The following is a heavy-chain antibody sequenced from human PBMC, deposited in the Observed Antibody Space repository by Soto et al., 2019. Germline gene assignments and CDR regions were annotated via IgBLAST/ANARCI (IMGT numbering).Heavy chain of an antibody. CDR1: GGTFSTFG. CDR3: AKSAPMDAGDKYYYDF. V-gene: IGHV1-69*13. CDR2: IIPFFGTA. Sequence: SVKVSCKASGGTFSTFGISWVRQAPGQGLEWMGGIIPFFGTARYSQKFEDRIKITADESTNTVYMDLRSLTSEDTAISYCAKSAPMDAGDKYYYDFWGQGALVTVSS. D-gene: IGHD4-17*01. J-gene: IGHJ4*02.